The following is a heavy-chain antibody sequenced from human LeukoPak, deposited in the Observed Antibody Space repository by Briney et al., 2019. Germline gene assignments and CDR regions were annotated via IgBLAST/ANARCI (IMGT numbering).Heavy chain of an antibody. V-gene: IGHV4-59*11. CDR3: AREGYSSSWYAYGMDV. D-gene: IGHD6-13*01. CDR1: GGSLSNHY. J-gene: IGHJ6*04. Sequence: SETLSLTCTVSGGSLSNHYWIWIRQPPGEGLEGIGYIYYSGYINYNPSLKSRVTISVDTSKNQFSLKLSSVTAADTAVYYCAREGYSSSWYAYGMDVWGKGTTVTVSS. CDR2: IYYSGYI.